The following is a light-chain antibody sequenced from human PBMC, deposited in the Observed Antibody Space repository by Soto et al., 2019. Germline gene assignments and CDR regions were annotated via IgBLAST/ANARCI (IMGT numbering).Light chain of an antibody. CDR1: QSISSY. CDR3: TPHT. CDR2: AAS. Sequence: DIQMTQSPSSLSASVGDRVTITCRASQSISSYLNWYQQKPGKAPKLLIYAASSLQSGVPSRFSGSGSGTDFTLPISSLQPEDFATYYITPHTFGQGTRLEMK. V-gene: IGKV1-39*01. J-gene: IGKJ5*01.